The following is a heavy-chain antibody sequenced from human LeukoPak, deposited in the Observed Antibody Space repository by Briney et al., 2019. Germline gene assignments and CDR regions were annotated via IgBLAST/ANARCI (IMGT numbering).Heavy chain of an antibody. V-gene: IGHV3-30*02. CDR3: AKTPGYYGSGNFDY. CDR1: GFTFSSYG. Sequence: GGSLRLSCAASGFTFSSYGMHWVRQAPGKGLEWVAFIRYDGSNKYYADSGKGRFTISRDNSKNTLYLKMNSLRAEDTAVYYCAKTPGYYGSGNFDYWGQGTLVTVSS. CDR2: IRYDGSNK. J-gene: IGHJ4*02. D-gene: IGHD3-10*01.